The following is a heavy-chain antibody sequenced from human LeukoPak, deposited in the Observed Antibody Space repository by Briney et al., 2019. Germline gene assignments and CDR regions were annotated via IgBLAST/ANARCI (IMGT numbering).Heavy chain of an antibody. V-gene: IGHV4-39*01. CDR3: ATSGWYLLPGVY. CDR1: GGSITSTSYY. CDR2: FYYSGST. D-gene: IGHD6-19*01. Sequence: SETLSLTCTVSGGSITSTSYYWGWIRQPPGKGLEWIGNFYYSGSTYYNPSLKSRVTISVDTSKNQFSLKLSSVTAADTAVYYCATSGWYLLPGVYWGQGTLVTVSS. J-gene: IGHJ4*02.